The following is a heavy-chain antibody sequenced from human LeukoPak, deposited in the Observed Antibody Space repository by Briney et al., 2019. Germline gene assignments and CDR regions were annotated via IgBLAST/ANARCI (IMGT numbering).Heavy chain of an antibody. V-gene: IGHV4-38-2*01. CDR3: ARRWDRIQYDEYLDY. Sequence: PSETLSLTCSVSGFSISSGHFWAWIRPTPGKGLEWIGSIGNMHRGVHGDAYYNPSLKSRASLSVDTSRNQFSLRLTSVTAADAAIYYCARRWDRIQYDEYLDYWGQGMLVTVSS. CDR2: IGNMHRGVHGDA. J-gene: IGHJ4*02. CDR1: GFSISSGHF. D-gene: IGHD3-16*01.